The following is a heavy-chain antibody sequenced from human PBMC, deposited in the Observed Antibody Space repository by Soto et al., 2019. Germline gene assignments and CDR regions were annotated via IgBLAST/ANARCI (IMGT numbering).Heavy chain of an antibody. CDR1: GFTFSDYY. V-gene: IGHV3-11*06. Sequence: GGSLRLSCAASGFTFSDYYMSWIRQAPGKGLEWVSYISSSSSYTNYADSVKGRFTISRDNAKNSLYLQMNSLRAEDTAVYYCATLGDRAEYYDILTGYYFFYWGQGTLVTVSS. D-gene: IGHD3-9*01. CDR3: ATLGDRAEYYDILTGYYFFY. J-gene: IGHJ4*02. CDR2: ISSSSSYT.